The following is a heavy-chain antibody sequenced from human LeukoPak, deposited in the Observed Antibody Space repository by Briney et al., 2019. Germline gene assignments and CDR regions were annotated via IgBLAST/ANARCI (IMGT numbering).Heavy chain of an antibody. Sequence: PSETLSLTCTVSGGSISSYYWSWIRQPPGKGLEWIGYIYYSRSTNYNPSLKSRVTISVDTSKNQFSLKLSSVTAADTAVYYCARVCYGGNSEGFDYWGQGTLVTVSS. CDR3: ARVCYGGNSEGFDY. V-gene: IGHV4-59*01. CDR1: GGSISSYY. D-gene: IGHD4-23*01. CDR2: IYYSRST. J-gene: IGHJ4*02.